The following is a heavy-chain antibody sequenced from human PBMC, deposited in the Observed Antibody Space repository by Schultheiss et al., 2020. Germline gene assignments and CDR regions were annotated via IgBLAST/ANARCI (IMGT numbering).Heavy chain of an antibody. V-gene: IGHV3-66*02. D-gene: IGHD3-16*01. Sequence: GGSLRLSCAVSGFTVSSNYMTWVRQAPGKGLEWVSVIYSGGTTYYADSVKGRFTIQRDNSKNTLYLQMNSLRAEDTAVYYCARDTLRGDYDYWGQGTLVTVSS. CDR2: IYSGGTT. CDR1: GFTVSSNY. J-gene: IGHJ4*02. CDR3: ARDTLRGDYDY.